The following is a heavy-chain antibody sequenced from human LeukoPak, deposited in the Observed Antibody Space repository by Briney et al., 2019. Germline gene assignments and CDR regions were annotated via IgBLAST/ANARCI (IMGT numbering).Heavy chain of an antibody. D-gene: IGHD3-22*01. V-gene: IGHV1-24*01. Sequence: ASVKVSRKVSGYTLIELYMHWVRQAPGIGLEWMGGFDPEDGETIYAQKFQGRVTMTEDTSTDTAYMELSSLRSEDTAVYYCATGSPLEYEYDSRSINHGLDVWGQGTTVTVSS. CDR3: ATGSPLEYEYDSRSINHGLDV. CDR1: GYTLIELY. CDR2: FDPEDGET. J-gene: IGHJ6*02.